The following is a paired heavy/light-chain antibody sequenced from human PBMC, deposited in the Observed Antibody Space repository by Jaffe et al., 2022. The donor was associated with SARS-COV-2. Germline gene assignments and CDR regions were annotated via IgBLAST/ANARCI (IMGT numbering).Light chain of an antibody. CDR3: QQANSFPRT. CDR2: AAS. V-gene: IGKV1D-12*01. CDR1: QGISSW. Sequence: DIQMTQSPSSVSASVGDRVTITCRASQGISSWLAWYQQKPGKAPKLLIYAASSLQSGVPSRFSGSGSGTDFTLTISSLQPEDFATYYCQQANSFPRTFGGGTKVEIK. J-gene: IGKJ4*01.
Heavy chain of an antibody. CDR3: AKDSRRGWYRGVGPYYFDY. CDR2: ISGSGGST. Sequence: EVQLLESGGGLVQPGGSLRLSCAASGFTFSSYAMSWVRQAPGKGLEWVSAISGSGGSTYYADSVKGRFTISRDNSKNTLYLQMNSLRAEDTAVYYCAKDSRRGWYRGVGPYYFDYWGQGTLVTVSS. J-gene: IGHJ4*02. D-gene: IGHD6-19*01. CDR1: GFTFSSYA. V-gene: IGHV3-23*01.